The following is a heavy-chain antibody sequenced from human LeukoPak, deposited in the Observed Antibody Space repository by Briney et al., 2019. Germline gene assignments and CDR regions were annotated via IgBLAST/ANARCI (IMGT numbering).Heavy chain of an antibody. CDR1: GFIFDDYG. CDR3: AKDLGNDYYNFGMDV. J-gene: IGHJ6*02. CDR2: ISADGDRT. V-gene: IGHV3-43*02. Sequence: GGSLRLSCAASGFIFDDYGMHWVRQAPGKGLEWVSVISADGDRTRYADSVKGRFTSSRDNSKNSLYLQMNSLRTDDTALYYCAKDLGNDYYNFGMDVWGQGTTATVSS. D-gene: IGHD4-23*01.